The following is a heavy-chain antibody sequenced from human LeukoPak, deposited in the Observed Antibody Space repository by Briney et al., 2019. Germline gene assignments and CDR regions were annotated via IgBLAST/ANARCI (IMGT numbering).Heavy chain of an antibody. V-gene: IGHV4-34*01. CDR1: GGSFSGYY. CDR3: ARVGDFWSGYFFDY. Sequence: SETLSLTCAVYGGSFSGYYWSWIRQPPGKGLEWVGEINHSGSTNYNPSLKSRVTISVDTSKNHFSLKLSSVTAADTTVYYCARVGDFWSGYFFDYWGQGTLVTVSS. D-gene: IGHD3-3*01. CDR2: INHSGST. J-gene: IGHJ4*02.